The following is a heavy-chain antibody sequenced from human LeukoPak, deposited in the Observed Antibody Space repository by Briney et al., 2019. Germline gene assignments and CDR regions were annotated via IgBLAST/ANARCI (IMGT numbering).Heavy chain of an antibody. D-gene: IGHD4-11*01. CDR1: GFTFSRYW. V-gene: IGHV3-7*01. J-gene: IGHJ4*02. CDR2: IKQDGSQK. CDR3: ARDPPTVTEFDY. Sequence: GGSLRLSCAASGFTFSRYWMNWVRQAPGKGLEWVANIKQDGSQKYYVDSVKGRFTISRDNAKNSLYLQMNSLRAEDTAVYYCARDPPTVTEFDYWGQGTLVTVSS.